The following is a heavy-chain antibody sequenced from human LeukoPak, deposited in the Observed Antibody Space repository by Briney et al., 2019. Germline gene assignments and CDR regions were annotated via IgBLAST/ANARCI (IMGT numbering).Heavy chain of an antibody. CDR2: IKTDGSIT. CDR3: VRDFRFLEDY. D-gene: IGHD3-3*01. CDR1: GFTFRGYG. J-gene: IGHJ4*02. Sequence: GGTLRLSCAASGFTFRGYGMSWVRQAPGKGPVWVSRIKTDGSITDYADFVKGRFTISRDNAKNTLYLQMNSLRAEDTAVYYCVRDFRFLEDYWGQGTLVTVSS. V-gene: IGHV3-74*01.